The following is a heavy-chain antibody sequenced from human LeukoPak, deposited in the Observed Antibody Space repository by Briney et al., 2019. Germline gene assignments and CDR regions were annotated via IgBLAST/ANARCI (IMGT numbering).Heavy chain of an antibody. J-gene: IGHJ6*03. D-gene: IGHD4-23*01. CDR2: MNPNSGNT. V-gene: IGHV1-8*01. Sequence: ASVKVSCKASGYTFTSYDINWVRQATGQGLEWMGWMNPNSGNTGYAQKFQGRVTMTRNTSISTAYMELSSLRSEDTAVYYCARGPYGGPQAHTYYYYYMDVWGKGTAVTVSS. CDR3: ARGPYGGPQAHTYYYYYMDV. CDR1: GYTFTSYD.